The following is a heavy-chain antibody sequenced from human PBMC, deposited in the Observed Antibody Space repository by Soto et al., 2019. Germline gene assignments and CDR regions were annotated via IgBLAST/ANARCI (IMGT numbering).Heavy chain of an antibody. J-gene: IGHJ6*02. CDR2: ISRSSTGI. D-gene: IGHD3-10*01. V-gene: IGHV3-48*01. Sequence: EVKLVESGGGLVQPGGSLRLSCAASGFTFSLYSMSWVRQAPGKGLEWVSYISRSSTGIHYADSVKGRFTISRDDAMNSMHLQMNSLRGVDTAVYYCARSVTWGLDVWGQGTTGSISS. CDR3: ARSVTWGLDV. CDR1: GFTFSLYS.